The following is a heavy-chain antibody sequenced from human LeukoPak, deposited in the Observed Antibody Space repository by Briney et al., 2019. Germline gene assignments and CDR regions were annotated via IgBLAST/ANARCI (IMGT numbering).Heavy chain of an antibody. D-gene: IGHD4-11*01. Sequence: LSRAASVFTPSTFWMTSVRQAPSPQRICVSRINNDGTTTNYADSVKGRFTISRDNAKSTLYLQLNSLRAEDTAVYYCARGTHFSNSYHWLEPWGQGTLVTVSS. CDR3: ARGTHFSNSYHWLEP. CDR2: INNDGTTT. V-gene: IGHV3-74*01. CDR1: VFTPSTFW. J-gene: IGHJ5*01.